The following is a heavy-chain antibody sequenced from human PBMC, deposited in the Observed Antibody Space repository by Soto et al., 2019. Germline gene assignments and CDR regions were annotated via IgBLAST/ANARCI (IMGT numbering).Heavy chain of an antibody. CDR3: ATRKKRVYCSGGSCYGNFDY. CDR1: GYTLTELS. J-gene: IGHJ4*02. V-gene: IGHV1-24*01. CDR2: FDPEDGET. Sequence: ASVKVSCKVSGYTLTELSMHWVRQAPGKGLEWMGGFDPEDGETTYAQKFQGRVTMTEDTSTDTAYMELSSLRSEDTAVYYCATRKKRVYCSGGSCYGNFDYWGQGTLVTVSS. D-gene: IGHD2-15*01.